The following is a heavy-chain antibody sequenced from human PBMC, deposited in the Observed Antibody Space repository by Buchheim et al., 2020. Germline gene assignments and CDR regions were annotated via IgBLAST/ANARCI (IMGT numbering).Heavy chain of an antibody. D-gene: IGHD3-9*01. CDR3: ARASILTKSSFDY. CDR2: INPSGGRT. J-gene: IGHJ4*02. Sequence: QVQLVQSGAEVRKPGASVSVSCKTSGYTFTSDYIHWVRQAPGQGLEWMGIINPSGGRTSYAQNFQGRVTMTRDTSTSTGYMELRSLTSEDTAVYYCARASILTKSSFDYWGQGTL. CDR1: GYTFTSDY. V-gene: IGHV1-46*01.